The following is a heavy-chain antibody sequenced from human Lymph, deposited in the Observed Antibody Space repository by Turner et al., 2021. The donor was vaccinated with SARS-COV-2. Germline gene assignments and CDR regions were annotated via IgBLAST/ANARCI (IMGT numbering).Heavy chain of an antibody. CDR1: GVTFSNYA. CDR2: ISGSGART. Sequence: EVPLLESGGDLVQPRGSLRLSCAASGVTFSNYAKSWVRQAPGKWLKWVSDISGSGARTYYADSVKGRFTISRDNSKNTLFLQMNSLRADDTAIYYGAKSLLGEDYFDYWGQGTLVTVSS. J-gene: IGHJ4*02. CDR3: AKSLLGEDYFDY. V-gene: IGHV3-23*01. D-gene: IGHD3-16*01.